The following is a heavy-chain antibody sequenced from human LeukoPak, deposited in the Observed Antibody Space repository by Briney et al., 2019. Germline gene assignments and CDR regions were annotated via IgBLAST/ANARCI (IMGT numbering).Heavy chain of an antibody. D-gene: IGHD3-16*01. CDR1: GVTFSSYA. Sequence: GGTPRLSCAASGVTFSSYAMSWVPQAPGKGLEWVSAISGSGGSTYYADSVQGRFTISRDNSKNTLYLQMNSLRAEDTAVYYCASLHPYDYVCGSPVDYFDYWGQGTLVTVSS. CDR3: ASLHPYDYVCGSPVDYFDY. V-gene: IGHV3-23*01. J-gene: IGHJ4*02. CDR2: ISGSGGST.